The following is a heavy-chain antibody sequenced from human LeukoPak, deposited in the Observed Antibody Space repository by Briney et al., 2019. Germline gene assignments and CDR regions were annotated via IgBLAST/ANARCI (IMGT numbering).Heavy chain of an antibody. CDR3: VTNAGPAAGDAFDI. D-gene: IGHD2-2*01. CDR2: ISYSRDT. CDR1: GDPITAHY. J-gene: IGHJ3*02. Sequence: SETLSLTCTVSGDPITAHYWSWIRQPPGKGLEWIGYISYSRDTKYNPSLRSRLTMSIDTSRNQFSLRLNSVTAADAAVYYCVTNAGPAAGDAFDIWGQGTMVTVSS. V-gene: IGHV4-59*11.